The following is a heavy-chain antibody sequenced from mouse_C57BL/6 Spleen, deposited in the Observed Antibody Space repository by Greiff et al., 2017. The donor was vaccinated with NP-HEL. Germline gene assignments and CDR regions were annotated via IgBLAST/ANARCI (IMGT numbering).Heavy chain of an antibody. CDR2: INPYNGGT. Sequence: VQLQQSGPVLVKPGASVKMSCKASGYTFTDYYMNWVKQSHGKSLEWIGVINPYNGGTSYNQKFKGKATLTVDKSSSTAYMELNSLTSEDSAVYYCARRSVGGYAMDYWGQGTSVTVSS. J-gene: IGHJ4*01. CDR3: ARRSVGGYAMDY. V-gene: IGHV1-19*01. CDR1: GYTFTDYY. D-gene: IGHD1-1*02.